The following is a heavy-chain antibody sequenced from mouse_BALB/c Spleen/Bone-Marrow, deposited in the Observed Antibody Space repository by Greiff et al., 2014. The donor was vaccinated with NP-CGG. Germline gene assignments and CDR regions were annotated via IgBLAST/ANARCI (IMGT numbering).Heavy chain of an antibody. CDR2: ISPSNGRS. Sequence: VKLQESRAELVEPGASVKLSCKASGYSFTSYWMHWVKQRPGQGLEWIGEISPSNGRSNYNEKFKSKATLTVDKSSSTAYMQLSGLTSEDSAVYYCTRSELRRGGYALDYWGLGTSVTVSS. V-gene: IGHV1S81*02. CDR1: GYSFTSYW. CDR3: TRSELRRGGYALDY. J-gene: IGHJ4*01. D-gene: IGHD2-12*01.